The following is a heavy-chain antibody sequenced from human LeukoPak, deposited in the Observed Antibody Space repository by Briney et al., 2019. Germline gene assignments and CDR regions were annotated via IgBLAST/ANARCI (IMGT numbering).Heavy chain of an antibody. J-gene: IGHJ5*02. D-gene: IGHD3-3*01. CDR2: ISAYNGNT. CDR3: AREYYDFWSGSLGNP. V-gene: IGHV1-18*01. CDR1: GYTFTSYV. Sequence: ASVKVSCKASGYTFTSYVISRVRQAPGQGLEWMGWISAYNGNTNYAQKLQGRVTMTTDTSTSTAYMELRSLRSDDTAVYYCAREYYDFWSGSLGNPWGQGTLVTVSS.